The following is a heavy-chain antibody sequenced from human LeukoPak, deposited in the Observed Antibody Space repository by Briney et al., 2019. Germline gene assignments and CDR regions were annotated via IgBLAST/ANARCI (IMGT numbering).Heavy chain of an antibody. CDR3: ARDRLYCSGGSCPGWYFDL. CDR1: GFTFSSYS. CDR2: ISSSSSYI. Sequence: GGSLRLSCAASGFTFSSYSMNWVRQAPGKGLEWVSSISSSSSYIYYADSVKGRFTISRDNAKNSLYLQMNSLRAEDTAVYYCARDRLYCSGGSCPGWYFDLWGRGTLVTVSS. J-gene: IGHJ2*01. D-gene: IGHD2-15*01. V-gene: IGHV3-21*01.